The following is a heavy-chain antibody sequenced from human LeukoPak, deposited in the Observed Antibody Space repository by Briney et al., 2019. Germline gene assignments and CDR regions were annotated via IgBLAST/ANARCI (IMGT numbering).Heavy chain of an antibody. D-gene: IGHD3-10*01. CDR2: INHSGST. V-gene: IGHV4-34*01. J-gene: IGHJ5*02. CDR1: GGSFSGYY. CDR3: ARTRYYYGSGSSLAS. Sequence: KPSETLSLTCAVYGGSFSGYYWSWIRQPPGKGLEWIGEINHSGSTNYNPSRKSRVTISVDTSKNQFSLKLSSVTAADTAVYYCARTRYYYGSGSSLASWGQGTLVTVSS.